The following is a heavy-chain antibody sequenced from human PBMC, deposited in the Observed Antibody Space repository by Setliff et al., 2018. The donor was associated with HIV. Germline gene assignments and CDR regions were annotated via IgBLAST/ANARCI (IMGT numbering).Heavy chain of an antibody. V-gene: IGHV4-34*01. Sequence: PSETLSLTCAVYSGSFSAYYWSWIRQPPGKGLEWIGEVNHGGSFNYNPSLKTRVTISVDTSKNQFSLKLTSVTATDTAIYYCSREERGWTNRGAFDIWGQGTMVTVSS. CDR1: SGSFSAYY. CDR2: VNHGGSF. J-gene: IGHJ3*02. CDR3: SREERGWTNRGAFDI. D-gene: IGHD6-19*01.